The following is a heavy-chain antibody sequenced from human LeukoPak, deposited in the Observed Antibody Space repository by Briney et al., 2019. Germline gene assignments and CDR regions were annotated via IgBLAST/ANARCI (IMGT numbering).Heavy chain of an antibody. CDR1: GGTFSSYA. V-gene: IGHV1-69*13. CDR3: ARVQQLVLDY. Sequence: GASVKVSGKASGGTFSSYAISWVRQAPGQGLEWMGGIIPIFGTANYAQKFQGRVTITADESTSTAYMELSSLRSEDTAVYYCARVQQLVLDYWGQGTLVTVSS. J-gene: IGHJ4*02. CDR2: IIPIFGTA. D-gene: IGHD6-6*01.